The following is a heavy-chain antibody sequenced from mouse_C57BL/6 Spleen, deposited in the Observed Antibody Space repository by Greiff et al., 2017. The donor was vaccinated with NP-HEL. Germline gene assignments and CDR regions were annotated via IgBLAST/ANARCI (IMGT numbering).Heavy chain of an antibody. Sequence: QVQLQQPGAELVKPGASVKMSCKASGYTFTSYWITWVKQRPGQGLEWIGDIYPGSGSTNYNEKFKSKATLTVDTSSSTAYMQLSSLTSEDSAVYYCARMDYYGSSYSSWYFDVWGTGTTVTVSS. D-gene: IGHD1-1*01. CDR1: GYTFTSYW. V-gene: IGHV1-55*01. CDR2: IYPGSGST. CDR3: ARMDYYGSSYSSWYFDV. J-gene: IGHJ1*03.